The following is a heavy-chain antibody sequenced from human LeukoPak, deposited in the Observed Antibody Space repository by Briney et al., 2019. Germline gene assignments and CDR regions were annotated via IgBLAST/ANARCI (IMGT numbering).Heavy chain of an antibody. J-gene: IGHJ3*02. CDR2: VKQDGSEK. D-gene: IGHD3-10*01. Sequence: PGGSLRLSCAASGFTFSSYSMNWVRQAPGKGLEWVANVKQDGSEKYYVDSVKGRFTISRDNAENLQYLQMNSLRAEDTAVYYCARKGGSLVRGVIMDAFDMWGQGTMVTVSS. CDR1: GFTFSSYS. CDR3: ARKGGSLVRGVIMDAFDM. V-gene: IGHV3-7*03.